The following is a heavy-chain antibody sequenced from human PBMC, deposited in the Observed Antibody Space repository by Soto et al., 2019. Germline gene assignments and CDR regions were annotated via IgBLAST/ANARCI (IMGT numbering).Heavy chain of an antibody. D-gene: IGHD2-15*01. V-gene: IGHV4-30-2*01. Sequence: SETLSLTCAVSGGSISSGDYSWSWIRQPPGKGLEWIGYIYQSGSAYYNPSLKSRVTISLDRSKNHFSLKLTSVTAADTAVYYCARLGNCRGGSCYPNWFDTWGQGTLVTVSS. J-gene: IGHJ5*02. CDR1: GGSISSGDYS. CDR2: IYQSGSA. CDR3: ARLGNCRGGSCYPNWFDT.